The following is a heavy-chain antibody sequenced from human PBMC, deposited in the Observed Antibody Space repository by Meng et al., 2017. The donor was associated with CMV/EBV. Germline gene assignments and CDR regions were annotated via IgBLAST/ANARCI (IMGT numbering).Heavy chain of an antibody. Sequence: GGSLRLSCAASGFTFSSYAMSWVRQAPGKGLEWVSAIGGSGGSTYYADSVKGRFTISRDNSKNTLYLQMNSLRAEDTAVYYCAKDHPYYYGSGSYSGGYYFDYWGQGTLVTVSS. J-gene: IGHJ4*02. CDR1: GFTFSSYA. D-gene: IGHD3-10*01. CDR2: IGGSGGST. CDR3: AKDHPYYYGSGSYSGGYYFDY. V-gene: IGHV3-23*01.